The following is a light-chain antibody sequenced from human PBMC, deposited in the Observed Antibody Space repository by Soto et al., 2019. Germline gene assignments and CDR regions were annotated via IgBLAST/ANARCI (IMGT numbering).Light chain of an antibody. Sequence: ILMTQSPSTLSVSPGERATLSCRASQSVSSNLAWYQQKPGQAPRLLIYDASNRATGIPARFSGSGSGTDFTLTISSLEPEDFEVYYCQHRFNWPFTFGPGTKVDIK. CDR2: DAS. CDR1: QSVSSN. J-gene: IGKJ3*01. V-gene: IGKV3-11*01. CDR3: QHRFNWPFT.